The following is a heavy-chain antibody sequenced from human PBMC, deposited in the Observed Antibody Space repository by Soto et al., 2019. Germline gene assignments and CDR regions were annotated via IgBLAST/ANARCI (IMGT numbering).Heavy chain of an antibody. J-gene: IGHJ4*02. CDR3: ARESEDLTSNFDY. Sequence: GGSLRLSCAASGFTFSRYSMNWVRQAPGKGLEWLSSISSTTNYIYYADSMKGRFTVSRDNAKNSVYLDMNSLSAEDTAVYYCARESEDLTSNFDYWGQGTLVTVSS. CDR1: GFTFSRYS. CDR2: ISSTTNYI. V-gene: IGHV3-21*01.